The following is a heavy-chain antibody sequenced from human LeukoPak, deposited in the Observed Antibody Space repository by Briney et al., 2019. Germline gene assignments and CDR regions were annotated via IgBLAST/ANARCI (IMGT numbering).Heavy chain of an antibody. J-gene: IGHJ4*02. Sequence: ASVKLSRKASGYTFTSYGVSWVRQAPGQALEWMGWISAYNGNTNYAQKLQGRVTMTPDTSTSTAYMDLRSLRSDDTAVYYCARDPNRDRFSIAARFDYWGQGTLVTVSS. CDR1: GYTFTSYG. CDR3: ARDPNRDRFSIAARFDY. V-gene: IGHV1-18*01. D-gene: IGHD6-6*01. CDR2: ISAYNGNT.